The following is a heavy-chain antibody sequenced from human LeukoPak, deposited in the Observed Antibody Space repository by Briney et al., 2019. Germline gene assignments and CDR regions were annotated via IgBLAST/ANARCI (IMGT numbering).Heavy chain of an antibody. CDR3: ARDRAAGH. J-gene: IGHJ4*02. CDR1: GYTFTSYA. V-gene: IGHV1-2*02. Sequence: GASVKVSCKASGYTFTSYAMNWVRQAPGQGLEWMGWINPNINGTNYAQKFQGRVTMTRDTSISTAYMELSRLRSDDTAVYYCARDRAAGHWGQGTLVTVSS. CDR2: INPNINGT. D-gene: IGHD6-13*01.